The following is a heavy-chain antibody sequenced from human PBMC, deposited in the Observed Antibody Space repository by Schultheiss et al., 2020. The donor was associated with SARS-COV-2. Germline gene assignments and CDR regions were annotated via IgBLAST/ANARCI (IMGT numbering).Heavy chain of an antibody. J-gene: IGHJ4*02. CDR1: GFTFSSYG. CDR2: IWYDGSNK. Sequence: GGSLRLSCAASGFTFSSYGMHWVRQAPGKGLEWVAVIWYDGSNKYYADSVKGRFTISRDNSKNTLYLQMNSLRAEDTAVYYCARDGRKVVPAIDHWGQGILVTVSS. D-gene: IGHD2-15*01. CDR3: ARDGRKVVPAIDH. V-gene: IGHV3-33*01.